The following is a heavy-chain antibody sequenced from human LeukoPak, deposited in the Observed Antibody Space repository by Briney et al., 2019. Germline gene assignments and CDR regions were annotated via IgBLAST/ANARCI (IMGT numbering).Heavy chain of an antibody. D-gene: IGHD6-19*01. CDR3: ARDLPRSGYAMDV. J-gene: IGHJ6*02. CDR1: GFTFNTHA. V-gene: IGHV3-30*02. CDR2: IFYDGSDK. Sequence: PGGSLRLSSAASGFTFNTHAMHWVRRAPGKGLEWRSFIFYDGSDKYYADSVKGRFTIARDNSKNTVSLQMNSLRAEDTAVYYCARDLPRSGYAMDVWGPGTTVTVAS.